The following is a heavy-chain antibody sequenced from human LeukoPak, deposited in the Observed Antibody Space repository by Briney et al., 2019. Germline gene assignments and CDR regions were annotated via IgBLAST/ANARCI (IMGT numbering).Heavy chain of an antibody. CDR1: GYTSTSYG. V-gene: IGHV1-18*01. Sequence: ASVKVSCKASGYTSTSYGISWVRQAPGQGLEWMGWISSYNGNTNYAQKLQGRVTMTTDTSTSAAYMELRSLRVDDTAVYYCAKGRGEDGQNLFDYWGQGTLITVSS. J-gene: IGHJ4*02. D-gene: IGHD3-10*01. CDR3: AKGRGEDGQNLFDY. CDR2: ISSYNGNT.